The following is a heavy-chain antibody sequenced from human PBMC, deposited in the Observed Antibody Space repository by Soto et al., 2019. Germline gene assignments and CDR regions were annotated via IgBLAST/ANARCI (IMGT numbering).Heavy chain of an antibody. CDR3: ARESEDLTSNFDY. J-gene: IGHJ4*02. Sequence: NPGGSLRLSCAASGFTFTRYSMNWVRQAPGKGLEWVSSISSTTNYIYYGDSMKGRFTTSRDNAKNSLYLEMNSLRAEDTAVYYRARESEDLTSNFDYWGQGTLVTVSS. V-gene: IGHV3-21*06. CDR2: ISSTTNYI. CDR1: GFTFTRYS.